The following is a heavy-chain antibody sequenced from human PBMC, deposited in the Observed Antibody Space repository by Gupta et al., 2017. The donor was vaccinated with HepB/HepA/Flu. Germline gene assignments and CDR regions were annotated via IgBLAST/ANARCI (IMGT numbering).Heavy chain of an antibody. CDR3: VREIGGAGAY. J-gene: IGHJ4*02. V-gene: IGHV3-7*01. CDR1: GFTLSTYW. D-gene: IGHD3-3*01. CDR2: IKQDGRQI. Sequence: EMQLVESGGGLVQPGGSLRLSCAASGFTLSTYWMHWVRQAPGKGLEWVANIKQDGRQIYYVDSVKGRFSISRDNAKNSVYLQMNSLRVEDTALYYGVREIGGAGAYWGQGTLVTVSS.